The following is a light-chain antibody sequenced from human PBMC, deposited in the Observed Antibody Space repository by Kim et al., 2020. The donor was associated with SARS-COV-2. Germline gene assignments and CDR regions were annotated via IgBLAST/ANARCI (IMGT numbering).Light chain of an antibody. CDR2: LNSDGSH. CDR3: QTWGTGIRV. CDR1: SGHSSYA. J-gene: IGLJ3*02. Sequence: ASVKLTCTLRSGHSSYAIAWHQQQPEKGPRYLIKLNSDGSHNKGDGIPDRFSGSSSGAERYLTISSLQSEDEADYYCQTWGTGIRVFGGGTKLTVL. V-gene: IGLV4-69*01.